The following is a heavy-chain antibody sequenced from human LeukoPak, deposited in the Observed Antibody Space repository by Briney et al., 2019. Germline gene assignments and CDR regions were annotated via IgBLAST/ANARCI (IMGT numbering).Heavy chain of an antibody. CDR2: IYYSGSP. CDR3: ARGGYSSSWLSY. D-gene: IGHD6-13*01. Sequence: SETLSLTCTVSGGSVTSGSYYWSWIRQPPGKGLEWIAYIYYSGSPNYNPSLKSRVTISLDTSKNQFPLKLSSVTAADTGVYYCARGGYSSSWLSYWGQGTLVTVSS. CDR1: GGSVTSGSYY. J-gene: IGHJ4*02. V-gene: IGHV4-61*01.